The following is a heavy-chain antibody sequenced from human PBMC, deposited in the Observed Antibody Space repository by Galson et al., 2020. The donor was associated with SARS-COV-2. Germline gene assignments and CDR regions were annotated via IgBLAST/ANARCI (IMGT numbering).Heavy chain of an antibody. V-gene: IGHV1-18*01. Sequence: GESLKISCKASGDTVSSYGISWVRQAPGQGLEWMGWISAYGDKKMYVEKFQGRVTMTTDTSSNTAYMELRSLRSDDTAIYYCARDEGRYCSRGPCYEGTQDGFDPWGQGTLVTVSP. D-gene: IGHD2-15*01. CDR2: ISAYGDKK. CDR1: GDTVSSYG. J-gene: IGHJ5*02. CDR3: ARDEGRYCSRGPCYEGTQDGFDP.